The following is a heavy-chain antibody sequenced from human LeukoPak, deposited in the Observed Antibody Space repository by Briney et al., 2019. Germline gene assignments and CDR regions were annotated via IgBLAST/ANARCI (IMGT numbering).Heavy chain of an antibody. V-gene: IGHV1-18*01. J-gene: IGHJ4*02. CDR2: TSPNIGET. CDR3: ARDRLEGMQELVYADY. CDR1: GYTFTTYA. Sequence: ASVKVSCKASGYTFTTYAISWVRQAPGQGLKWMGWTSPNIGETNFLQSFQGRVSVTTDTSTSTVYMELRSLRSDDTAVYYCARDRLEGMQELVYADYWGQGTLVTVSS. D-gene: IGHD1-7*01.